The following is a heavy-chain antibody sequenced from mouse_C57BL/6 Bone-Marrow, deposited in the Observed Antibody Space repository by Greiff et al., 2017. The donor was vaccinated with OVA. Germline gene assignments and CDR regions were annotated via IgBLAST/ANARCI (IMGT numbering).Heavy chain of an antibody. J-gene: IGHJ2*01. Sequence: EVQLVESGGDLVKPGGSLKLSCAASGFTFSSYGMSWVRQTPDKRLEWVATISSGGSYTYYPDSVKGRFTFSRDNANNTLYLQKSSLKSADTAMYYCARHHYYGSSYGYWGQGTTLTVSS. D-gene: IGHD1-1*01. CDR3: ARHHYYGSSYGY. V-gene: IGHV5-6*01. CDR2: ISSGGSYT. CDR1: GFTFSSYG.